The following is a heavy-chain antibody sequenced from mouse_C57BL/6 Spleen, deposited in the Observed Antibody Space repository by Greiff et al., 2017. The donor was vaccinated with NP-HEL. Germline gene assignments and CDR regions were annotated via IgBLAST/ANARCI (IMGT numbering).Heavy chain of an antibody. Sequence: EVNLVESGGGLVQPGGSLSLSCAASGFTFTDYYMSWVRQPPGKALEWLGFIRNKANGYTTEYSASVKGRFTISRDNSQSILYLQMNALRAEDSATYYCARYPGTYFDVWGTGTTVTVSS. V-gene: IGHV7-3*01. J-gene: IGHJ1*03. CDR3: ARYPGTYFDV. D-gene: IGHD3-3*01. CDR1: GFTFTDYY. CDR2: IRNKANGYTT.